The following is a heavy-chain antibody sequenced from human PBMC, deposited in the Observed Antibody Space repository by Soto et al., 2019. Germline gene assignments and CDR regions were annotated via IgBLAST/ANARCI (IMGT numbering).Heavy chain of an antibody. Sequence: GGSLRLSCTASGFTFGDYAMSWFRQAPGKGLEWVGFIRSKAYGGTTEYAASVKGRFTISRDDSKSIAYLQMNSLKTEDTAVYYCTRVEYFDWSYYYYMDVWGKGTTVTVSS. CDR1: GFTFGDYA. J-gene: IGHJ6*03. D-gene: IGHD3-9*01. V-gene: IGHV3-49*03. CDR3: TRVEYFDWSYYYYMDV. CDR2: IRSKAYGGTT.